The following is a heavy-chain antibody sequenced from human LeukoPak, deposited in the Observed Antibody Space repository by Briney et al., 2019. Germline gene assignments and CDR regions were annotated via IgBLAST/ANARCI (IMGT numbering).Heavy chain of an antibody. J-gene: IGHJ5*02. CDR1: GLTFSSYS. D-gene: IGHD3-22*01. CDR2: ISTSGSYI. CDR3: ARDTGSGYYSNNWFDP. Sequence: GGSLRLSCAASGLTFSSYSMNWVRQAPGKGLEWVSSISTSGSYIYYADSVEGRFTVSRDNAQSSLYLQMNSLRAEDTAVYYCARDTGSGYYSNNWFDPWGQGTLVTVSS. V-gene: IGHV3-21*01.